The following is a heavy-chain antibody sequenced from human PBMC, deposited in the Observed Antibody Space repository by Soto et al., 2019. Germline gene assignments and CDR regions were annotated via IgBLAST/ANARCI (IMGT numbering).Heavy chain of an antibody. D-gene: IGHD3-3*01. CDR2: IIPIFGTA. CDR3: ARRGGRVPYYDFWSGYYQGGMDV. CDR1: GGTFSSYA. J-gene: IGHJ6*02. Sequence: ASVKVSCKASGGTFSSYAISWVRQAPGQGLEWMGGIIPIFGTANYAQKFQGRVTITADESTSTAYMELSSLRSEDTAVYYCARRGGRVPYYDFWSGYYQGGMDVWGQGTTVTVSS. V-gene: IGHV1-69*13.